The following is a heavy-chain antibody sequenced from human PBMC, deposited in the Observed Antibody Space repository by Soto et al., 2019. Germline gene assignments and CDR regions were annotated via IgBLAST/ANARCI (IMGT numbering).Heavy chain of an antibody. CDR1: GGTFSSYA. D-gene: IGHD2-8*01. J-gene: IGHJ4*02. CDR2: IIPIFGTA. V-gene: IGHV1-69*13. CDR3: ARGPITDIVLMVYADFDY. Sequence: WASVKVSCKASGGTFSSYAISWVRQAPGQGLEWMGGIIPIFGTANYAQKFQGRVTITADESTSTAYMELSSLRSEDTAVYYCARGPITDIVLMVYADFDYWGQGTLVTVSS.